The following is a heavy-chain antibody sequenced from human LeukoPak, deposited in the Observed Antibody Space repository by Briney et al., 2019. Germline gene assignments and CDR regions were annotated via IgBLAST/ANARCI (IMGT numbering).Heavy chain of an antibody. J-gene: IGHJ4*02. CDR2: ISYDGSNK. CDR3: AKSGTRSSWSPRVKTYLDY. CDR1: GFTFSTYG. D-gene: IGHD6-13*01. V-gene: IGHV3-30*18. Sequence: PGRSLRLSCAASGFTFSTYGMHWVRQAPGKGLEWVAVISYDGSNKYYADSVKGRFTISRDNSKNTLYLQMSSLRAEDTAVYYCAKSGTRSSWSPRVKTYLDYWGQGTLVTVSS.